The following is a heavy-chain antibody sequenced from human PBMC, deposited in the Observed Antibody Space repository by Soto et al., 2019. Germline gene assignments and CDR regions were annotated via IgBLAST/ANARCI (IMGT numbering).Heavy chain of an antibody. Sequence: QVQLQESGPGLVKPSQTLSLTCTVSGGSISSGDYYWSWIRQPPGKGLEWIGYIYYSGSTYYNPSLKSRVTISVDTSKNQFSLKLSSVTAADTAVYYCARGVGPTYYYGSGSYYIWPYYYYYGMDVWGQGTTVTVSS. D-gene: IGHD3-10*01. CDR1: GGSISSGDYY. J-gene: IGHJ6*02. CDR2: IYYSGST. V-gene: IGHV4-30-4*01. CDR3: ARGVGPTYYYGSGSYYIWPYYYYYGMDV.